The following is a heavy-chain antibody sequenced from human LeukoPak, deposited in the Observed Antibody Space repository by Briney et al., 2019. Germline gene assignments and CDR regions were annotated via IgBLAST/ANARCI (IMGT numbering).Heavy chain of an antibody. J-gene: IGHJ4*02. CDR1: GDSISNNKW. CDR2: IFHSGLI. Sequence: SGTLSLTCTVSGDSISNNKWWNWVRQPPGKGLEWIGEIFHSGLINYNPSLKSRLTISVDKSTNQFSLKLRSVTAADTAVYYCAKSDSLGYWYFDDWGQGTLVTVSS. D-gene: IGHD3-22*01. V-gene: IGHV4-4*02. CDR3: AKSDSLGYWYFDD.